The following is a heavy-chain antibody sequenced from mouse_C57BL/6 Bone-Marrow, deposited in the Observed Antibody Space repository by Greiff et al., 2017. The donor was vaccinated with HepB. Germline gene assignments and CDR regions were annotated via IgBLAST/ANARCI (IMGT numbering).Heavy chain of an antibody. Sequence: QVQLQQSGAELARPGASVKLSCKASGYTFTSYGISWVKQRTGQGLEWIGEIYPRSGNTYYNEKFKGKATLTADKSSSTAYMELRSLSSEDSAVYFCARRAAQATPFAYWGQGTLVTVSA. D-gene: IGHD3-2*02. J-gene: IGHJ3*01. CDR1: GYTFTSYG. CDR3: ARRAAQATPFAY. V-gene: IGHV1-81*01. CDR2: IYPRSGNT.